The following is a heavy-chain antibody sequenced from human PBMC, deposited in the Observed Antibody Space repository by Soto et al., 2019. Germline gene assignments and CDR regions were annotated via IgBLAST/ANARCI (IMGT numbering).Heavy chain of an antibody. CDR2: ISSSSRYI. D-gene: IGHD6-6*01. V-gene: IGHV3-21*01. CDR1: GFTFSSYS. J-gene: IGHJ6*02. Sequence: GGSLRLSCAASGFTFSSYSMNWVRQAPGKGLECVSSISSSSRYIYYADSVKGRFTISRDNAKNSLYLQMNSLRAEDTAVYYCARDLDEGSFYYYYAMDAWGQGTTVTVSS. CDR3: ARDLDEGSFYYYYAMDA.